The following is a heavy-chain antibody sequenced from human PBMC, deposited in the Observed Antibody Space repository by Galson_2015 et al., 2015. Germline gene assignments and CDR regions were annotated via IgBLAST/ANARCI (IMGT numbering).Heavy chain of an antibody. J-gene: IGHJ4*02. D-gene: IGHD3-3*01. Sequence: PALVKPTQTLTLTCTFSGFSLSTGAMGVGWIRQPPGKALEWLALISWDDDKRYSPSLKSRLTITKDTSKNQVVLTMTNVGPVDTATYYRAHTHDFWSGYYPGFDYWGQGTLVTVSS. CDR1: GFSLSTGAMG. V-gene: IGHV2-5*02. CDR3: AHTHDFWSGYYPGFDY. CDR2: ISWDDDK.